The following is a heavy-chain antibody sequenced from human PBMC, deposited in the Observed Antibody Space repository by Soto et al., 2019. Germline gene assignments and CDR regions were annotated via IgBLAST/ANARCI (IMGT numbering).Heavy chain of an antibody. CDR1: GFTFNNYA. Sequence: EVQLLESGGGLVQPGGSLRLSCAASGFTFNNYAMTWVRQAPGKGLEWVSAIRGGGDTTSYADSVKGRFTVSRDGSKNPLYLQMSSLRAEDTALDYCAKGRGGSGSLTPRVDFWGQGTLVTVSS. CDR3: AKGRGGSGSLTPRVDF. CDR2: IRGGGDTT. D-gene: IGHD3-10*01. V-gene: IGHV3-23*01. J-gene: IGHJ4*02.